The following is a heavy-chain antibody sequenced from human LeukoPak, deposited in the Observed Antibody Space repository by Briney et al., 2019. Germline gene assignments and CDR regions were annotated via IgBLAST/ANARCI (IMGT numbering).Heavy chain of an antibody. Sequence: SVKVSCKASGGTFSGYAMSWVRQAPGQGLEWMGGIIPIFGTANYAQKFQGRVTITADESTSTAYMEQSSLRSEDTAVYYCARGVPGGATIHYYYGMDVWGKGTTVTVSS. D-gene: IGHD5-12*01. CDR1: GGTFSGYA. J-gene: IGHJ6*04. CDR3: ARGVPGGATIHYYYGMDV. V-gene: IGHV1-69*13. CDR2: IIPIFGTA.